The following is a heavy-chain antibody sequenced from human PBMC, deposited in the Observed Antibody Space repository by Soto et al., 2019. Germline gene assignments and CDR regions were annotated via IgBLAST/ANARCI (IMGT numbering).Heavy chain of an antibody. Sequence: ASVKVSCKASGYTFTSYGISWVRQAPGQGLEWMGWISAYNGNTNYAQKLQGRVTMTTDTSTSTAYMELRSLRSDDTAVYYCARDAFWGYYYDSSGSTARFAPWGQGTLVTVSS. V-gene: IGHV1-18*01. CDR1: GYTFTSYG. CDR3: ARDAFWGYYYDSSGSTARFAP. D-gene: IGHD3-22*01. CDR2: ISAYNGNT. J-gene: IGHJ5*02.